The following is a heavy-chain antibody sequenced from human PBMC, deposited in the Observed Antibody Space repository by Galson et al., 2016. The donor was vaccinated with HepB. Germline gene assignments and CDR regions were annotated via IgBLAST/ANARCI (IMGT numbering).Heavy chain of an antibody. J-gene: IGHJ4*02. V-gene: IGHV3-7*01. D-gene: IGHD3-10*01. CDR3: SREMTGSYFD. CDR1: GSTFNAHW. CDR2: IRGDGIVS. Sequence: SLRLSCAASGSTFNAHWMNWVRQAPGKGLEWVANIRGDGIVSYYAESVRGRFTISRDNAKNSLYLQMNGLRVDEKAVYYCSREMTGSYFDWGQGTLVTVSS.